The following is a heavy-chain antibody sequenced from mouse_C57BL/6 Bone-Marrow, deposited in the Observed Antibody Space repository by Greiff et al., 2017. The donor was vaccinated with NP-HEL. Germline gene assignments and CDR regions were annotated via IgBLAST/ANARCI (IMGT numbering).Heavy chain of an antibody. CDR2: IYPGSGNT. CDR3: ARVWDGYAMDY. J-gene: IGHJ4*01. V-gene: IGHV1-66*01. CDR1: GYSFTSYY. Sequence: QVQLQQSGPELVKPGASVKISCKASGYSFTSYYIHWVKQMPGQGLEWIGWIYPGSGNTKYNEKFKGKATLTADTSSSTAYMQLSSLTSEDSAVYYCARVWDGYAMDYWGQGTSVTVSS. D-gene: IGHD4-1*01.